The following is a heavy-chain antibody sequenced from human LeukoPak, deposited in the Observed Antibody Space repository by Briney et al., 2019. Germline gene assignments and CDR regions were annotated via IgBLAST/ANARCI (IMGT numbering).Heavy chain of an antibody. J-gene: IGHJ1*01. V-gene: IGHV4-4*02. CDR1: GGSISSSNW. D-gene: IGHD1-1*01. CDR2: IYHSGST. CDR3: AREGSRMRYYFQH. Sequence: SETLSLTCAVSGGSISSSNWWSWVRQPPGKGLEWIGGIYHSGSTNYNPSLKSRVTISVDKSKNQFSLKLSSVPAADTAVYYCAREGSRMRYYFQHWGQGTLVTVSS.